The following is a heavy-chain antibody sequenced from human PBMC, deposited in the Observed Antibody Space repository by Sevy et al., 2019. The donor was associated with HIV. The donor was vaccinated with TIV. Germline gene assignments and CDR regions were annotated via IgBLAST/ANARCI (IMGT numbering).Heavy chain of an antibody. D-gene: IGHD3-22*01. CDR3: ASPLHYYDSPSAY. CDR1: GFTFSIYW. CDR2: ISSGSSYV. Sequence: GGSLRLSCAASGFTFSIYWMHWVRQAPGKGLEWVSSISSGSSYVYHADSVKGRFTISRDNAKNSLYLQMNSLRTEDTAVYYCASPLHYYDSPSAYWGQGTQVTVSS. V-gene: IGHV3-21*01. J-gene: IGHJ4*02.